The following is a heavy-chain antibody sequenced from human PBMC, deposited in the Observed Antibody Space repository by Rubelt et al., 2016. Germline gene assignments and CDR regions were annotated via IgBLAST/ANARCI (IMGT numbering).Heavy chain of an antibody. V-gene: IGHV3-23*01. CDR3: ARTVVFEY. Sequence: EVQLLESGGGLVQPGGSLRLSCAASGFTFSSYAMSWVRQAPGKGLEWVSAISGSGGSTYYADSVKGRFTISRDNSRNTLYLQMNSLRVEDTAVYFCARTVVFEYWGQGTLVTVSS. J-gene: IGHJ4*02. CDR1: GFTFSSYA. D-gene: IGHD4-17*01. CDR2: ISGSGGST.